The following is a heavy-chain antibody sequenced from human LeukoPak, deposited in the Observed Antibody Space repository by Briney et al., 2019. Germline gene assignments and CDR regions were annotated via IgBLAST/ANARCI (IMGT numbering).Heavy chain of an antibody. V-gene: IGHV4-4*09. CDR2: IYTSGST. J-gene: IGHJ6*03. CDR1: GGSISSYY. CDR3: ARLQYVSSGYYSYYYYMDV. Sequence: SQTLSLTCTVSGGSISSYYCSWIRQPPGKGLEWIGYIYTSGSTNYNPSLKSRVTISVDTSKNHFSLKLSSVTAADTAVYYCARLQYVSSGYYSYYYYMDVWGKGTTVTVSS. D-gene: IGHD3-22*01.